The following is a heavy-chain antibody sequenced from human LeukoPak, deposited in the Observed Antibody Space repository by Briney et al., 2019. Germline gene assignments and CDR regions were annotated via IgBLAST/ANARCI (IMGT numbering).Heavy chain of an antibody. V-gene: IGHV3-30*04. CDR2: ISYEGSVT. Sequence: GGSLRLSCAASGFTFSNYAFHWVRQPPGKGLEWAAVISYEGSVTYYADSVKGRFTISRDNSKNTLDLQMNSLRVEDTAVYYCARGTGYGYSPDYWGQGTLVTVSS. CDR1: GFTFSNYA. J-gene: IGHJ4*02. D-gene: IGHD5-18*01. CDR3: ARGTGYGYSPDY.